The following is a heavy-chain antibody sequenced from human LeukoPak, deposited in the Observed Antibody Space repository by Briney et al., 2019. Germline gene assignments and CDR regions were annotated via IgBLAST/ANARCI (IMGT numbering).Heavy chain of an antibody. Sequence: GASVKVSCKASGGTFSSYAISWVRQAPGQGLEWMGGIIPIFGTANYAQKFQGRVTITTDESTSTAYMELSSLGSEDTAVYYCARDPSPYCGGDCYQNWGQGTLVTVSS. D-gene: IGHD2-21*02. CDR2: IIPIFGTA. V-gene: IGHV1-69*05. CDR3: ARDPSPYCGGDCYQN. CDR1: GGTFSSYA. J-gene: IGHJ4*02.